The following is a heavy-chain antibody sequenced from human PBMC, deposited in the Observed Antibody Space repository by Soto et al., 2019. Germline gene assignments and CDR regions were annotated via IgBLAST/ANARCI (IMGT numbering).Heavy chain of an antibody. V-gene: IGHV1-69*13. J-gene: IGHJ6*02. D-gene: IGHD3-16*01. CDR3: ARDGGREGTEGQFNLISYYGMDV. CDR2: IIPIFGTA. Sequence: SVKVSCKASGGTFSSYAISWVRQAPGQGLEWVGGIIPIFGTANYAQKLQGGVTITADESTSTAYMELSSLRSEDTAVYYCARDGGREGTEGQFNLISYYGMDVWGQGTTVTVSS. CDR1: GGTFSSYA.